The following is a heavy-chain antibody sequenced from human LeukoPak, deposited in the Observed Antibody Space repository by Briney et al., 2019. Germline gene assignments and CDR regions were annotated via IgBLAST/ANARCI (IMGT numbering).Heavy chain of an antibody. V-gene: IGHV1-8*01. CDR1: GYTFTSYD. CDR2: MNPNSANT. CDR3: ARGRGITGTTSYFDY. Sequence: ASVKVSCKASGYTFTSYDINWVRQATGQGLEWMGWMNPNSANTGYAQKFQGRVTMTRNTSISTAYMELSSLRSEDTAVYYCARGRGITGTTSYFDYWGQGTLVTVSS. J-gene: IGHJ4*02. D-gene: IGHD1-7*01.